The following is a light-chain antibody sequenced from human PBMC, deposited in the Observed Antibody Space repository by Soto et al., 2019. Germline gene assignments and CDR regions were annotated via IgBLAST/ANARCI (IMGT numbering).Light chain of an antibody. CDR3: QQYDNLPT. CDR2: DAS. V-gene: IGKV1-33*01. Sequence: DIQMTQSPSSLSASVGDRVTITCQASQDISNYLNWYQQKPGKAPKLLIYDASNLETGVPSRFSGSGSGTDFTFTISSLHPEDIATYYCQQYDNLPTCGGGTKV. J-gene: IGKJ4*01. CDR1: QDISNY.